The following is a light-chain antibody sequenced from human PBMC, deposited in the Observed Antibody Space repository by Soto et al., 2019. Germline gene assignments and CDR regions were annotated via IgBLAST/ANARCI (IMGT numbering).Light chain of an antibody. CDR1: SSDVGTYNL. CDR2: EGS. J-gene: IGLJ1*01. V-gene: IGLV2-23*01. CDR3: CSYAGGGTYV. Sequence: QSVLTQPASVSGSPGQSITISCTGTSSDVGTYNLVSWYQQHPGKAPKLMIYEGSKRPSGVSNRFSGSTSGNTASLTISGLQVEDEAHYYCCSYAGGGTYVFGTGTKVTVL.